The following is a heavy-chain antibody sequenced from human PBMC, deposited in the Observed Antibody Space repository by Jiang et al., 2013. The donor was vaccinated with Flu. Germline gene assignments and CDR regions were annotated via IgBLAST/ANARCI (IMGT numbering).Heavy chain of an antibody. D-gene: IGHD7-27*01. CDR3: ARESNWGHYGMDV. CDR1: GGSISSGSYY. V-gene: IGHV4-61*02. CDR2: IYTSGST. Sequence: KPSQTLSLTCTVSGGSISSGSYYWSWIRQPAGKGLEWIGRIYTSGSTNYNPSLKSRVTISVDTSKNQFSLKLSSVTAADTAVYYCARESNWGHYGMDVWGQGTTVTVSS. J-gene: IGHJ6*02.